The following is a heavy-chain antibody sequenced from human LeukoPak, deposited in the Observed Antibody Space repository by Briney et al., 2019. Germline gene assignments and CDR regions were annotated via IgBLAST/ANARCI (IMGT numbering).Heavy chain of an antibody. CDR3: AKPGGQYCSNAVCYTDY. J-gene: IGHJ4*02. Sequence: GGSLRLSCAASGFTFSSYAMNWVRQAPGKGLEWVSAISGSGGSTYYADSVKGRFTISRDNSKNRLYLQMNSLRAEDTAVYYCAKPGGQYCSNAVCYTDYWGQRTLVTVSS. V-gene: IGHV3-23*01. D-gene: IGHD2-8*01. CDR1: GFTFSSYA. CDR2: ISGSGGST.